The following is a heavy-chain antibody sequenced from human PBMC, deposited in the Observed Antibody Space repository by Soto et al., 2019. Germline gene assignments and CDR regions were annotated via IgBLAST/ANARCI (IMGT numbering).Heavy chain of an antibody. V-gene: IGHV4-39*01. J-gene: IGHJ5*02. CDR3: ARQLPVGATSWFDP. CDR2: LYYGGST. Sequence: PSETLSLTCSVSGGSINSDDSFWGWVRQSPGKGLEWIGSLYYGGSTFYNPSLKSRVTISLDTSKNQFSLRLTSVTAADTAIYYCARQLPVGATSWFDPWGQGTRVTVSS. CDR1: GGSINSDDSF. D-gene: IGHD1-26*01.